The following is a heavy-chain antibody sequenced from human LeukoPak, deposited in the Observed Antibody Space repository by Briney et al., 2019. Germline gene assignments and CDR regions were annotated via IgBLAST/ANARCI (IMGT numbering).Heavy chain of an antibody. CDR3: ARVGNGRSWDY. V-gene: IGHV3-48*02. J-gene: IGHJ4*02. D-gene: IGHD2-15*01. CDR1: GFTFSSFT. Sequence: GGSLRLSCAASGFTFSSFTMNWAREVPGKGLEWISYISLGNSTMFYADSVKGRFTISRDNDKNSLYLQMNSLRDDDTAVYYCARVGNGRSWDYWGQGTLVSVSS. CDR2: ISLGNSTM.